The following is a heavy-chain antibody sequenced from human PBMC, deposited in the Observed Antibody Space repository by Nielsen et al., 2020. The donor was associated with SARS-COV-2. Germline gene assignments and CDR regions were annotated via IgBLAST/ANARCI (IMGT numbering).Heavy chain of an antibody. CDR2: ISSDGSNK. Sequence: GGSLRLSCAASGFTVSSNYMSWVRQAPGKGLEWVAVISSDGSNKYYADSVQGRFTISRENSKNTLYLQMNSLRAEDTAVYYCARDFSVGDGGRDYWGQGTLFTVSS. J-gene: IGHJ4*02. V-gene: IGHV3-30*03. CDR1: GFTVSSNY. D-gene: IGHD2-21*01. CDR3: ARDFSVGDGGRDY.